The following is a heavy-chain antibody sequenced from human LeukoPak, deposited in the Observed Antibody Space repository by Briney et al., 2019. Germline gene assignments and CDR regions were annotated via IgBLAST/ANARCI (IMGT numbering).Heavy chain of an antibody. D-gene: IGHD3-3*01. CDR1: GFTFSSYS. J-gene: IGHJ4*02. CDR2: ISSSSSTI. CDR3: AISTTIFGVVTNPVFDY. Sequence: GGSLRLSCAASGFTFSSYSMNWVRQAPGKGLEWVSYISSSSSTIYYADSVKGRFTISRDNSKNTLYLQMNSLRAEDTAVYYCAISTTIFGVVTNPVFDYWGQGTLVTVSS. V-gene: IGHV3-48*01.